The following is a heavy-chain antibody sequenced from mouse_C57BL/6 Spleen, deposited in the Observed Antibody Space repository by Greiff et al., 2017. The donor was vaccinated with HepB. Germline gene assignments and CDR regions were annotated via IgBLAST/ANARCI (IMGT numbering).Heavy chain of an antibody. CDR1: GFTFSDFY. CDR3: ARDAGYFDV. Sequence: EVKLVESGGGLVQSGRSLRLSCATSGFTFSDFYMEWVRQAPGKGLEWIAASRNKANDYTTEYSASVKGRVIVSRDTSQSILYLQMNALRAEDTAIYYCARDAGYFDVWGTGTTVTVSS. V-gene: IGHV7-1*01. J-gene: IGHJ1*03. CDR2: SRNKANDYTT.